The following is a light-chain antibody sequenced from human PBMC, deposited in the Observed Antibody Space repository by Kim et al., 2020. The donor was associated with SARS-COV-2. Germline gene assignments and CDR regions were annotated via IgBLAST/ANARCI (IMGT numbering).Light chain of an antibody. CDR1: QSLVYSDGSIY. J-gene: IGKJ3*01. V-gene: IGKV2-30*01. CDR2: KVS. Sequence: PAAISCRSRQSLVYSDGSIYLNWFHQRPGESPRRLICKVSNRDSGVPDRFSGSGSGTDFTLQISRVEAEDVGVYYCMQGTHWPFTFGPGTKVDIK. CDR3: MQGTHWPFT.